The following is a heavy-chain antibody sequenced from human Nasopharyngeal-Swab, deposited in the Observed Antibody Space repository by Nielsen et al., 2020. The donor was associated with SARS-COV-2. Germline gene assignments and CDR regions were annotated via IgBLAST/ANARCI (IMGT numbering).Heavy chain of an antibody. D-gene: IGHD3-16*01. V-gene: IGHV3-48*04. J-gene: IGHJ4*02. CDR3: AKIGGGVGY. CDR2: ISSSSSTI. CDR1: GFTFSSYA. Sequence: GESLKISCAASGFTFSSYALSWVRQAPGKGLEWVSYISSSSSTIYYADSVKGRFTISRDNAKNTLYLQMNSLRAGDTAIYYCAKIGGGVGYWGQGTPVTVSS.